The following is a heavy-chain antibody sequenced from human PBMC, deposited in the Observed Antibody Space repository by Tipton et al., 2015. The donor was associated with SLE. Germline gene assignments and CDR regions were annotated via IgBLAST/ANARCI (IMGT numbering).Heavy chain of an antibody. Sequence: TLSLTCTVSGGSISSHYWSWIRQPPGKGLEWIGYIYYSGSTYYNPSLKSRVTISVDTSKNQFSLKLSSVTAADTAVYYCARGGSSWTFDYWGQGTLVTVSS. V-gene: IGHV4-30-4*08. CDR2: IYYSGST. CDR1: GGSISSHY. J-gene: IGHJ4*02. D-gene: IGHD6-13*01. CDR3: ARGGSSWTFDY.